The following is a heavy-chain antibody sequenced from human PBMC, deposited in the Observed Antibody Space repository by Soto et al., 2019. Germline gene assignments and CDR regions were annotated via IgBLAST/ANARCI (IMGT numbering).Heavy chain of an antibody. CDR3: AHTSPGDTRYYYYGMYV. D-gene: IGHD3-10*01. J-gene: IGHJ6*02. V-gene: IGHV2-5*02. Sequence: QITLKESGPTLVKPTQTLTLTCTFSGFSLSTSGVGVGWIRQPPGKALEWLALIYCDDDKRYSPSLKSRLTITKDTSKNQVVLTMTNMDPVDTATYYCAHTSPGDTRYYYYGMYVWGQGTTVTVSS. CDR1: GFSLSTSGVG. CDR2: IYCDDDK.